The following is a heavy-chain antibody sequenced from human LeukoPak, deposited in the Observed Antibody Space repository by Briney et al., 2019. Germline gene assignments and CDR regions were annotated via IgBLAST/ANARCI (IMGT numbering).Heavy chain of an antibody. J-gene: IGHJ6*03. D-gene: IGHD6-19*01. CDR2: IKQDGSEK. CDR3: AKVSRSGWYATNMDV. Sequence: GGSLRLSCAASGFTFSSYWMSWVRQAPGKGLEWVANIKQDGSEKYYVDSVKGRFTISRDNAKNSLYLQMNSLRAEDTALYYCAKVSRSGWYATNMDVWGKGTTVTISS. CDR1: GFTFSSYW. V-gene: IGHV3-7*03.